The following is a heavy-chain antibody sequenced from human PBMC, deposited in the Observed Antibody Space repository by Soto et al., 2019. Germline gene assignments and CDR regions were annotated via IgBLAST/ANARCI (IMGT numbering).Heavy chain of an antibody. CDR2: IYYSGST. CDR1: GGSISSYY. J-gene: IGHJ4*02. CDR3: ASKEYKYESTGYFY. Sequence: SETLSLTCTVSGGSISSYYWSWIRQPPGKGLEWIGYIYYSGSTNYNPSLKSRVTISVDTSKNQFSLKLSSVTAADTAMYYCASKEYKYESTGYFYWGQGTLVTVSS. V-gene: IGHV4-59*01. D-gene: IGHD3-22*01.